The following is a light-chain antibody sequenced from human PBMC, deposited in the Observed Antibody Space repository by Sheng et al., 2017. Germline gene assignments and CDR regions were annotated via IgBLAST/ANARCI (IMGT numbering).Light chain of an antibody. Sequence: DIVMTQTPLSSPVTLGQPASISCKSSQSLVHSDGRTYLSWLQQRPGQPPRLLIYHISNRFSGVPDRFSGSGAGTDFTLKISRVEAEDVGVYYCMQGTQFPFTFGPGTESG. V-gene: IGKV2-24*01. CDR2: HIS. CDR3: MQGTQFPFT. CDR1: QSLVHSDGRTY. J-gene: IGKJ3*01.